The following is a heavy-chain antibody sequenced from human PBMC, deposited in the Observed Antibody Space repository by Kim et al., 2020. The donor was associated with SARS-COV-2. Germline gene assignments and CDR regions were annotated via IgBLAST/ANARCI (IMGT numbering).Heavy chain of an antibody. CDR1: GFTFSSYG. D-gene: IGHD3-10*01. Sequence: GGSLRLSCAASGFTFSSYGMHWVRQAPGKGLEWVAVIWYYGSNKYYADSVKGRFTISRDNSKNTLYLQMNSLRAEDTAVYYCARDAYYYGSGSYFDYWGQGTLVTVSS. CDR2: IWYYGSNK. J-gene: IGHJ4*02. CDR3: ARDAYYYGSGSYFDY. V-gene: IGHV3-33*01.